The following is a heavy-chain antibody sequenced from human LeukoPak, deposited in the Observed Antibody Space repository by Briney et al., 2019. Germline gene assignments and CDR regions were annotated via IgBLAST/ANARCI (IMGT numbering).Heavy chain of an antibody. D-gene: IGHD5-12*01. J-gene: IGHJ4*02. CDR1: GGSISSSSYY. V-gene: IGHV3-23*01. CDR2: ISGSGGST. Sequence: PSETLSLTCTVSGGSISSSSYYWGWIRQPPGKGLEWVSAISGSGGSTYYADSVKGRFTISRDNSKNTLYLQMNSLRAEDTAVYYCAKDGGSGYHDYWGQGTLVTVSS. CDR3: AKDGGSGYHDY.